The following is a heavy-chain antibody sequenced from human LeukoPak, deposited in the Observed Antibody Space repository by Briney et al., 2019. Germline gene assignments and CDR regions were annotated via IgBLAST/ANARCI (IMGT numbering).Heavy chain of an antibody. CDR1: GFTFSSYS. D-gene: IGHD6-19*01. V-gene: IGHV3-21*01. J-gene: IGHJ4*02. CDR2: ISSSSSYI. Sequence: GGSLRLSCAASGFTFSSYSMTWVRQAPGKGLEWVSSISSSSSYIYYADSVKGRFTISRDNAKNSLYLQMNSLRAEDTAVYYCATGYSSVLSSDDYWGQGTLVTVSS. CDR3: ATGYSSVLSSDDY.